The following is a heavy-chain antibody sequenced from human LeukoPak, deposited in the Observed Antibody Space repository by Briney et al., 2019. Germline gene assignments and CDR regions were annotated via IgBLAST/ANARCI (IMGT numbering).Heavy chain of an antibody. CDR3: ARVPHYYDSSGYYPFDY. D-gene: IGHD3-22*01. V-gene: IGHV1-69*04. CDR1: GGTFSSYA. Sequence: SVKVSCKASGGTFSSYAISWVRQAPGQGLEWMGRIIPIFGIANYAQKFQGRVTITADKSTSTAYMELSSLRSADTAVYYCARVPHYYDSSGYYPFDYWGQGTLVTVSS. J-gene: IGHJ4*02. CDR2: IIPIFGIA.